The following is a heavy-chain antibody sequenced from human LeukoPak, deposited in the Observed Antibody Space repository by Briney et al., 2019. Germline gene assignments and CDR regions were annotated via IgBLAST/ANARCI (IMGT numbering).Heavy chain of an antibody. CDR2: IWYDGSNK. CDR3: AAGIVGATYYFDY. D-gene: IGHD1-26*01. J-gene: IGHJ4*02. Sequence: PGGSLRLSCAASGFTFSSYGMHWVRQAPGKGLEWVAVIWYDGSNKYYADSVKGRFTISRDNSKNTLYLQMNSLRAEDTAVYYCAAGIVGATYYFDYWGQGTLVTVSS. CDR1: GFTFSSYG. V-gene: IGHV3-33*01.